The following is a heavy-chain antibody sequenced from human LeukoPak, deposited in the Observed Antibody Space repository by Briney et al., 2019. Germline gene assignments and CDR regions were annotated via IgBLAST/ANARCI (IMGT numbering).Heavy chain of an antibody. Sequence: TGGSLRLSCAASGFTVSSNYMSWVRQAPGKGLEWVSVIYNDASTYYADSVKGRFTISRDNSKNTLYLQMNSLRAEDTAVYYCARAAEWGEYYYYYYMDVWGKGTTVTVSS. V-gene: IGHV3-66*01. CDR2: IYNDAST. CDR3: ARAAEWGEYYYYYYMDV. CDR1: GFTVSSNY. D-gene: IGHD3-10*01. J-gene: IGHJ6*03.